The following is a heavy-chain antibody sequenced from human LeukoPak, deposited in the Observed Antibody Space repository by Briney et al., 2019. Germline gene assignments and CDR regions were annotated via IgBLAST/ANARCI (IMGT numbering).Heavy chain of an antibody. CDR3: ANSRDGYNNY. J-gene: IGHJ4*02. Sequence: ASVKVSCKASGGTFSSYAISWVRQAPGQGREWMGGIIPIFCTANYAQKFQGRVTITTDESTSTAYMELSSLRSEDTAVYYCANSRDGYNNYWGQGTLVTVSS. CDR1: GGTFSSYA. CDR2: IIPIFCTA. D-gene: IGHD5-24*01. V-gene: IGHV1-69*05.